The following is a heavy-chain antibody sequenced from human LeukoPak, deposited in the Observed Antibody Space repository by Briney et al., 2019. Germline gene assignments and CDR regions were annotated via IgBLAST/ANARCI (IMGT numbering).Heavy chain of an antibody. CDR2: IYASGST. Sequence: PSETLSLTCTVSGGSISSGSYYWSWIRQPAGKGLEWIGRIYASGSTDYNPSLRSRVTISLDTSKNQFSLKLSSVTAADTAVYYCARLNSSGWYPLYYYYGMDVWGQGTTVTVSS. J-gene: IGHJ6*02. D-gene: IGHD6-19*01. CDR3: ARLNSSGWYPLYYYYGMDV. V-gene: IGHV4-61*02. CDR1: GGSISSGSYY.